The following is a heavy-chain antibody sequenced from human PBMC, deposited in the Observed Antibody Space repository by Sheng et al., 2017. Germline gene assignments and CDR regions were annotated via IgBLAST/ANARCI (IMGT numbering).Heavy chain of an antibody. J-gene: IGHJ4*02. D-gene: IGHD3-22*01. Sequence: QVQLVESGGGLVKPGGSLRLSCAASGFTFSDYYMSWIRQAPGKGLEWISYISGSGSIIKYADSVKGRLTISRDNAKNSLYLQMNSLRDEDTAVYYCARARNYYDSSAYCTVDYWGQGALVTVSS. CDR3: ARARNYYDSSAYCTVDY. V-gene: IGHV3-11*04. CDR2: ISGSGSII. CDR1: GFTFSDYY.